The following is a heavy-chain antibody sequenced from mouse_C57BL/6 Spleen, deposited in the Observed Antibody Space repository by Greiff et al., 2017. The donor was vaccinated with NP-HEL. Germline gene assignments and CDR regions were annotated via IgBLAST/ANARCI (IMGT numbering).Heavy chain of an antibody. D-gene: IGHD1-1*01. CDR2: IHPSDSDT. CDR3: AIPNFGTTVVAPVGY. V-gene: IGHV1-74*01. J-gene: IGHJ2*01. Sequence: QVQLKQPGAELVKPGASVKVSCKASGYTFTSYWMHWVKQRPGQGLEWIGRIHPSDSDTNYNQKFKGKATLTVDKSSSTAYMQLSSLTSEDSAVYYCAIPNFGTTVVAPVGYWGQGTTLTVSS. CDR1: GYTFTSYW.